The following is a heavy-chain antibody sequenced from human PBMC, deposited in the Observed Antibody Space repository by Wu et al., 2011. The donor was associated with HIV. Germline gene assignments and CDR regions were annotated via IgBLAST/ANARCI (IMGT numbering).Heavy chain of an antibody. CDR3: ARDGNYGHWYFDL. CDR1: GGSFSNFA. Sequence: QVQLVQSGAEVKKPGSSVKVSCMASGGSFSNFAINWVRQAPGLGLEWMGSIIPSFNTADYAEKFQGRVTITADESTNTAYMELSSLRSEDTAVYYCARDGNYGHWYFDLWGRGTLVTVSS. V-gene: IGHV1-69*15. CDR2: IIPSFNTA. J-gene: IGHJ2*01. D-gene: IGHD3-10*01.